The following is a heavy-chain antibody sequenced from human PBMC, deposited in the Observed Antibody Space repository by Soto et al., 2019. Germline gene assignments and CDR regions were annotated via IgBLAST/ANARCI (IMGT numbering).Heavy chain of an antibody. D-gene: IGHD3-22*01. CDR3: AGPYDSSGPDAFDI. CDR1: GGTFSSYA. CDR2: IIPIFGTA. J-gene: IGHJ3*02. Sequence: QVHLEQSGAEVKMPGSSVKVSCKASGGTFSSYAISWVRQAPGQGLEWMGGIIPIFGTANYAQKFQGRVTITADEPTSTAYMELSSLRSEDTAVYYCAGPYDSSGPDAFDIWGQGTMVTVSS. V-gene: IGHV1-69*12.